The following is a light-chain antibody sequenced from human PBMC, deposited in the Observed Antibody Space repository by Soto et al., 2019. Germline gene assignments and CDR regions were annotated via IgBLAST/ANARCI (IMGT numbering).Light chain of an antibody. CDR1: QSVSRH. CDR3: QQYVIWPPTFT. Sequence: IVMTQSPGTLSVSPGERVTLSCRASQSVSRHLAWYQQKPGQAPRLLIYSASTRATDIPARFSGSGSGTVFTLAITSLQSEDFAVYFCQQYVIWPPTFTFGQGTKLEIK. J-gene: IGKJ2*01. CDR2: SAS. V-gene: IGKV3-15*01.